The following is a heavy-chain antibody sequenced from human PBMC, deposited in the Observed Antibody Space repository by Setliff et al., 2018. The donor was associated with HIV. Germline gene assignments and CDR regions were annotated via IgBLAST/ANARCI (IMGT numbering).Heavy chain of an antibody. Sequence: PSETLSLTCTVSGYSVNSDYLWCWIRQPPGKGLEWIGSIYYSGRTYYNPSLKSRVTISVDTSKNQFSLKLSSVTAADTAVYYCARGQGCGGGCHYAFEMWGQGTMVTVSS. CDR1: GYSVNSDYL. V-gene: IGHV4-38-2*02. CDR2: IYYSGRT. D-gene: IGHD2-21*02. CDR3: ARGQGCGGGCHYAFEM. J-gene: IGHJ3*02.